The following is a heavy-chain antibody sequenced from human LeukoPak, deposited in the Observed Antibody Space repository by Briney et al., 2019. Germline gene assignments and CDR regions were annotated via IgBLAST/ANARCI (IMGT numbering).Heavy chain of an antibody. J-gene: IGHJ4*02. D-gene: IGHD6-13*01. CDR2: FHHSGNT. Sequence: PSETLPLTCTVSGGSIRSYYCNWIRQPPGKGLEWIGSFHHSGNTHYNPSLKSRVTISVDTSNNQFSLRLSSVTAADTAVYYCARSGSTTWHNFDYWGQGTLVTVSS. V-gene: IGHV4-59*13. CDR3: ARSGSTTWHNFDY. CDR1: GGSIRSYY.